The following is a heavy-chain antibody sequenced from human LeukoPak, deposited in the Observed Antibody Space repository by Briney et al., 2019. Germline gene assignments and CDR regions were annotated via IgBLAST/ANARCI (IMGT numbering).Heavy chain of an antibody. CDR2: ISGSGGST. CDR3: AKIYRYYDSSGYYYDT. J-gene: IGHJ3*01. CDR1: GFTFSSYA. V-gene: IGHV3-23*01. Sequence: GGSLRLSCAASGFTFSSYAMSWVRQAPGKGLEWVSAISGSGGSTYYADSVKGRFTTSRDNSKNTLYLQMNSLRAEDTAVYYCAKIYRYYDSSGYYYDTWGQGTMVTVSS. D-gene: IGHD3-22*01.